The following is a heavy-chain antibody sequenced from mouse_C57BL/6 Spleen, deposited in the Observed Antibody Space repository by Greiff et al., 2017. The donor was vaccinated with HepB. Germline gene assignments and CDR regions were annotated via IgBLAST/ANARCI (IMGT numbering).Heavy chain of an antibody. D-gene: IGHD1-1*01. V-gene: IGHV3-8*01. CDR1: GYSITSDY. Sequence: VQLQQSGPGLAKPSQTLSLTCSVTGYSITSDYWNWIRKFPGNKLEYMGYISYSGSTYYNPSLKSRISITRDTSKNQYYLQLNSVTTEDTATYYCARSRGSSYGGWYFDVWGTGTTVTVSS. CDR2: ISYSGST. J-gene: IGHJ1*03. CDR3: ARSRGSSYGGWYFDV.